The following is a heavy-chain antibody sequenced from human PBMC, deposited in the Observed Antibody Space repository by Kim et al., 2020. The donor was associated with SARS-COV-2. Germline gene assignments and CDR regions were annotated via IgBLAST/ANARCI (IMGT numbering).Heavy chain of an antibody. V-gene: IGHV3-23*01. J-gene: IGHJ4*02. CDR3: AKGDRGAVGPAFDY. Sequence: ADSLQGRFTISRDNSKNTLNLQMNSLRAEDTAVYYCAKGDRGAVGPAFDYWGQGTLVTVSS. D-gene: IGHD6-19*01.